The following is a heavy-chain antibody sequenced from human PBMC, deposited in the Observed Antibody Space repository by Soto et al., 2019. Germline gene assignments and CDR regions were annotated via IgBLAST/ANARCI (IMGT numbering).Heavy chain of an antibody. CDR3: ARGRYGDY. CDR1: GYAFTTYG. Sequence: QVHLVQSGAEVKKPGASVKVSCQGSGYAFTTYGITWVRQAPGQGLVWMGWISAHNGNTNYAQKLQGRVTVTTDTTKSKAYMELSSLRYDDTAMSYCARGRYGDYWGQGALVTFSS. V-gene: IGHV1-18*01. D-gene: IGHD1-1*01. CDR2: ISAHNGNT. J-gene: IGHJ4*02.